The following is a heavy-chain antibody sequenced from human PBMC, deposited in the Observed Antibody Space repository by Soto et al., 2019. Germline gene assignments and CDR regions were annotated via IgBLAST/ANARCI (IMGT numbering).Heavy chain of an antibody. Sequence: GESLKISCKGSGYSFTSYWIGWVRQMPGKGLEWMGIIYPGDSDTRYSPSFQGQVTISADKSISTAYLQWSSLKASGTAMYYCARAYYYGSGSHNGMDVWGQGTTVTVSS. V-gene: IGHV5-51*01. CDR3: ARAYYYGSGSHNGMDV. D-gene: IGHD3-10*01. CDR2: IYPGDSDT. J-gene: IGHJ6*02. CDR1: GYSFTSYW.